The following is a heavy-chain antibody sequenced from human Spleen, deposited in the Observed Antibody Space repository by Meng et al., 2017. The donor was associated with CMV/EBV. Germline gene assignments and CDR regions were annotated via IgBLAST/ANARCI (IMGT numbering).Heavy chain of an antibody. V-gene: IGHV3-30*04. CDR2: ISYDGGEK. CDR1: GFTFNSYS. CDR3: ARAPATEPIAAYGLDV. J-gene: IGHJ6*02. D-gene: IGHD5-24*01. Sequence: GESLKISCAASGFTFNSYSMHWVRQAPGKGLEWVAVISYDGGEKYYADSVKGRFTMSRDNAKKSLYLQMNSLRAEDTAAYYCARAPATEPIAAYGLDVWGQGTTVTVSS.